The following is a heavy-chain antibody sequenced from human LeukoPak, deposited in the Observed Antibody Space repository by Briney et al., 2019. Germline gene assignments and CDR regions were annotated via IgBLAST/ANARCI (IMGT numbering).Heavy chain of an antibody. Sequence: GGSLRLSCAASGFPFNSAWMTWVRQAPGKGLEWVGRIKSNTDGGTIDFTAPVRGRFAISRDDSRNTVSLQMNSLKIEDTAVYYCTTDVMDIWGQGTMVTVSS. J-gene: IGHJ3*02. V-gene: IGHV3-15*01. CDR1: GFPFNSAW. CDR2: IKSNTDGGTI. D-gene: IGHD2-21*01. CDR3: TTDVMDI.